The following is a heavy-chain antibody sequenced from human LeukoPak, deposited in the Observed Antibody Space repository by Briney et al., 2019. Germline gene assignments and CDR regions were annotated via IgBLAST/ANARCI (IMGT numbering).Heavy chain of an antibody. J-gene: IGHJ5*02. CDR2: ISAYNGNT. D-gene: IGHD3-10*01. CDR1: GYTFTSYG. CDR3: ASVIHGSGSQNWFDP. Sequence: ASVKVSCKASGYTFTSYGISWVRQAPGQGLEWMGWISAYNGNTNYAQKLQGRVTMTTDTSTSTAYMELRSLRSDDTAVYYCASVIHGSGSQNWFDPWGQGTLVTVAS. V-gene: IGHV1-18*01.